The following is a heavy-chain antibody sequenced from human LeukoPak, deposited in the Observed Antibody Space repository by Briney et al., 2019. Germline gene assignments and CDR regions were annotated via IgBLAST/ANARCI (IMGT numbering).Heavy chain of an antibody. CDR3: ARTHYDILTGLDYYYYYMDV. CDR2: ISGSGGST. CDR1: GFTFSSYA. Sequence: PGGSLRLSCVVSGFTFSSYAMSWVRQAPGKGLEWVSGISGSGGSTYYADSVKGRFTISRDNSKNTLYLQMNSLRAEDTAVYYCARTHYDILTGLDYYYYYMDVWGKGTTVTISS. V-gene: IGHV3-23*01. D-gene: IGHD3-9*01. J-gene: IGHJ6*03.